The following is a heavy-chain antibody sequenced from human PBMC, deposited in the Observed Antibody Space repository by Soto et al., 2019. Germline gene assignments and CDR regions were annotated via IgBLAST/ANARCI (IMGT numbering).Heavy chain of an antibody. V-gene: IGHV1-3*01. CDR3: ARGAIWSGYYNHYYYYYMEV. Sequence: ASVKVSCKASGYTFTSYAMHWGRQAPGQRLEWMGWINAGNGNTKYSQKFQGRVTITRDTSASTAYMELSSLRSEDTAVYYCARGAIWSGYYNHYYYYYMEVWGKGTTVTVSS. CDR2: INAGNGNT. J-gene: IGHJ6*03. D-gene: IGHD3-3*01. CDR1: GYTFTSYA.